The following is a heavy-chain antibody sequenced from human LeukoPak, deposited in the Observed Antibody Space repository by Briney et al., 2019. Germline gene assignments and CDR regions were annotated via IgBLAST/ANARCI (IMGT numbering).Heavy chain of an antibody. CDR1: GFTFSSYA. CDR2: IYSGGST. J-gene: IGHJ4*02. Sequence: GGSLRLSCAASGFTFSSYAMHWVRQAPGKGLEWVSVIYSGGSTYYADSVKGRFTISRDNSKNTLYLQMNSLRAEDTAVYYCARLWSYLGAFDYWGQGTLVTVSS. D-gene: IGHD4/OR15-4a*01. CDR3: ARLWSYLGAFDY. V-gene: IGHV3-66*01.